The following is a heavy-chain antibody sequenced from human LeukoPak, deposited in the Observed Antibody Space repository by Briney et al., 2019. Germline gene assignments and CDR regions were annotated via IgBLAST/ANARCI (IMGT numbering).Heavy chain of an antibody. CDR1: GVTLSSYA. D-gene: IGHD3-22*01. Sequence: GGSLRLSCAASGVTLSSYAMSWARQAPGKGLEWVSGISSSGSGGNTYYADSVKGRFTISRDNSKNTLYLQMNSLRAEDTAVYYCAKDPYYYDSSGYHMGPTSDYFDYWGQGTLVTVSS. V-gene: IGHV3-23*01. CDR2: ISSSGSGGNT. CDR3: AKDPYYYDSSGYHMGPTSDYFDY. J-gene: IGHJ4*02.